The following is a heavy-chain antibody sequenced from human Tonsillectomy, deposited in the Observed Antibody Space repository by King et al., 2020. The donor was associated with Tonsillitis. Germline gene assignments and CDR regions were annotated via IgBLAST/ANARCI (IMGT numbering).Heavy chain of an antibody. CDR1: GFTFSSYW. CDR2: IKQDGSEK. Sequence: VQLVESGGGLVQPGGSLRLSCAASGFTFSSYWMSWVRQAPGKGLEWVANIKQDGSEKYYVDSVKGRFTISRDNAKNSLYLQMNSLRADDTAVYYCARGWGTTVTAELYWYFDLWGRGTLVTVSS. D-gene: IGHD4-17*01. V-gene: IGHV3-7*01. CDR3: ARGWGTTVTAELYWYFDL. J-gene: IGHJ2*01.